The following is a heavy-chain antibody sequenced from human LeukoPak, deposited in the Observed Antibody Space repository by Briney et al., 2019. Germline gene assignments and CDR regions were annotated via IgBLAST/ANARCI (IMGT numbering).Heavy chain of an antibody. D-gene: IGHD2-15*01. V-gene: IGHV4-4*02. CDR3: ARDRYCSGGSCFDY. CDR1: GCSISSSNW. J-gene: IGHJ4*02. Sequence: PSETLSLTCAVSGCSISSSNWCSWVRPPPGKGLEWIGEIYHSGSTNYNPSLKSRVTISVDKSKNQFSLKLSSVTAADTAVYYCARDRYCSGGSCFDYWGQGTLVTVSS. CDR2: IYHSGST.